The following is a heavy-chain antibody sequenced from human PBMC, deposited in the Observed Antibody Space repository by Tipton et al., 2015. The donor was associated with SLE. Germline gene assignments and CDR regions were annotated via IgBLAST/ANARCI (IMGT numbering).Heavy chain of an antibody. Sequence: SLRLSCAASGFTFSSYGMHWVRQAPGKGLEWVSAISGSGGSTYYADSVKGRFTISRDNSKNTLYLQMNSLRAEDTAVYYCANWASDSSWYPSWYYGMDVWGQGTTVTVSS. CDR1: GFTFSSYG. CDR3: ANWASDSSWYPSWYYGMDV. J-gene: IGHJ6*02. D-gene: IGHD6-13*01. V-gene: IGHV3-23*01. CDR2: ISGSGGST.